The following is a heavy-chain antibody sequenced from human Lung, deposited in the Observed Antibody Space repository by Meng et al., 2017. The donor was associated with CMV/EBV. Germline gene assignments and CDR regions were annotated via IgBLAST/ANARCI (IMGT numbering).Heavy chain of an antibody. J-gene: IGHJ5*02. CDR2: IYPGDSDT. CDR3: ARQLDTRTWDNWFDP. CDR1: GYSFTSYW. D-gene: IGHD2-2*01. V-gene: IGHV5-51*01. Sequence: GGSLRLXCKGSGYSFTSYWIAWVRQMPGKGLEWMGLIYPGDSDTTYSPSFQGRVTISADKSISTTYLQWSSLKASDTAIYYCARQLDTRTWDNWFDPWGQGTXVNGSS.